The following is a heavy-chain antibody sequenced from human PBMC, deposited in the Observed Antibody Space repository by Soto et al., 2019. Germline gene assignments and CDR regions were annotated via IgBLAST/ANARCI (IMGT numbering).Heavy chain of an antibody. J-gene: IGHJ4*02. V-gene: IGHV4-39*01. CDR1: GGSISSSTYY. D-gene: IGHD1-7*01. Sequence: SETLSLTCTVSGGSISSSTYYWGWIRQPPGKGLEWIGSIYYSGSTYYNPSLKSRVTISVDTSKNQFSLRLSSVTAADTAVYCCARQVDANYVVYFDYWGQGTLVTVTS. CDR2: IYYSGST. CDR3: ARQVDANYVVYFDY.